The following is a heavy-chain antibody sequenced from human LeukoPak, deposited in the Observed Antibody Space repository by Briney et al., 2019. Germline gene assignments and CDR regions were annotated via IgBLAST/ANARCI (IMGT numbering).Heavy chain of an antibody. Sequence: SETLSLTCTVSGGSISSGSYYWSWIRQPPGKGLEWIGYIYYSGNTNYNPSLKSRVTILVDTSKNQFPLKLSSVTAADTAVYYCARGGSSVNYYGSGSYYSDYYHYYMDVWGKGTTVTVSS. CDR2: IYYSGNT. CDR3: ARGGSSVNYYGSGSYYSDYYHYYMDV. J-gene: IGHJ6*03. CDR1: GGSISSGSYY. V-gene: IGHV4-61*01. D-gene: IGHD3-10*01.